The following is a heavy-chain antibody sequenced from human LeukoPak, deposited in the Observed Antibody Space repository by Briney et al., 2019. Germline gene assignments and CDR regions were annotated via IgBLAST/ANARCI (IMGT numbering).Heavy chain of an antibody. J-gene: IGHJ4*02. CDR2: IYYSGST. CDR3: ARSKDILTGYCFDY. V-gene: IGHV4-59*01. CDR1: GGSISSYY. D-gene: IGHD3-9*01. Sequence: SKTLSLTCTVSGGSISSYYWSWIRQPPGKGLEWIGYIYYSGSTKYNPSLKSRVTISVDTSKKQFSLKLSSVTAADTAVYYCARSKDILTGYCFDYWSQGTLVTVSS.